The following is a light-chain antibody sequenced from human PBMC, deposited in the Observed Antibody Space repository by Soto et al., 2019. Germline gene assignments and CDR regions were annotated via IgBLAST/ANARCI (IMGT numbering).Light chain of an antibody. J-gene: IGKJ4*01. Sequence: VFTQSPATLSLSRGERSTLSCLAAKSVSSNLAWYQQKPRQAPRLLIYDASNTATGTPTRFSGSGSGTDFALTISSIEPEDFAVYYCQQRSNWPLLTFGGGTKVDIK. CDR2: DAS. CDR3: QQRSNWPLLT. V-gene: IGKV3-11*01. CDR1: KSVSSN.